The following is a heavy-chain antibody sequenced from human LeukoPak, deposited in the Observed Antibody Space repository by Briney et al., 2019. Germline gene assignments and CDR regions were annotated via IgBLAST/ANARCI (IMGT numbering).Heavy chain of an antibody. V-gene: IGHV3-15*01. Sequence: GGSLRLSCAASGFTVSSNYMSWVRQAPGKGLEWVGRIKSKTDGGTTDYAAPVKGGFTISRDDSKNTLYLQMNSLKTEDTAVYYCTARYCRSTSCYGEYFQRWGQGTLVTVSS. D-gene: IGHD2-2*01. CDR1: GFTVSSNY. J-gene: IGHJ1*01. CDR3: TARYCRSTSCYGEYFQR. CDR2: IKSKTDGGTT.